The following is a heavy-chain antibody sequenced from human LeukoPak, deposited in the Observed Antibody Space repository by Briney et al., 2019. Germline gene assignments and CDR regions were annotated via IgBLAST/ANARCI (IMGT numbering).Heavy chain of an antibody. J-gene: IGHJ4*02. Sequence: GGSLRLSCAASGFTFDDYAMHWVRQAPGKGLEWVSGISWNSGGIGYADSVKGRFTISRDNAKNSLYLQMNSLRAEDTALYYCAKDIYGDSLNYFDYRGQGTLVTVSS. CDR2: ISWNSGGI. D-gene: IGHD4-17*01. CDR1: GFTFDDYA. V-gene: IGHV3-9*01. CDR3: AKDIYGDSLNYFDY.